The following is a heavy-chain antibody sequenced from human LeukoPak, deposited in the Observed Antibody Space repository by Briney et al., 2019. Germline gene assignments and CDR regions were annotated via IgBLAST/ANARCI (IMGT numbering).Heavy chain of an antibody. Sequence: SGPTLVNPTQPLTLTCTFSGFSFSSGGVGVGWIRQPPGGALEWLGVIYENDEKLYSSSLQNRLSITKDTSKNRVVLTMANMAPVDTATYYCAHRHRGVASDIWGQGTMVTVSS. CDR2: IYENDEK. CDR3: AHRHRGVASDI. D-gene: IGHD2-15*01. V-gene: IGHV2-5*01. CDR1: GFSFSSGGVG. J-gene: IGHJ3*02.